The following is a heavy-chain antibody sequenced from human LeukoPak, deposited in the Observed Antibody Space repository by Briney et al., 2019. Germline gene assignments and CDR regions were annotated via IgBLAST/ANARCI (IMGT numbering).Heavy chain of an antibody. Sequence: PGRSLRLSCAASGFTFSNYGMHWVRQAPGKGLEWVALISYDGTNKYYADSVKGRFTISRDNAKNSLYLQMNSLRAEDTAVYYCARGSYYDMFPFDYWGQGTLVTVSS. CDR3: ARGSYYDMFPFDY. J-gene: IGHJ4*02. CDR1: GFTFSNYG. V-gene: IGHV3-30*03. CDR2: ISYDGTNK. D-gene: IGHD3-22*01.